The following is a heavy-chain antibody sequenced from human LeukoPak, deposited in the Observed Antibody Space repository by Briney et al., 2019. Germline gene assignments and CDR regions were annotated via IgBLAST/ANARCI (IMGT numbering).Heavy chain of an antibody. CDR3: ARGAIYSGSFSFDY. J-gene: IGHJ4*02. Sequence: PGRSPRLSCAASGFTFSSYGMHWVRQAPGKGLEWVAVIWYDGSNKYYADSVKGRFTISRDNSKNTLYLQMNSLRAEDTAVYYCARGAIYSGSFSFDYWGQGTLVTVSS. D-gene: IGHD1-26*01. V-gene: IGHV3-33*01. CDR1: GFTFSSYG. CDR2: IWYDGSNK.